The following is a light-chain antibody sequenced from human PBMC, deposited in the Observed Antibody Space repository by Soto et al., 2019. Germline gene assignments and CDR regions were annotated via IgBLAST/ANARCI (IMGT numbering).Light chain of an antibody. V-gene: IGLV2-14*01. CDR1: SSDVGGYNF. Sequence: QSVPTQPASVSGSSGQSITISCTGTSSDVGGYNFVSWYQQHPDKAPKLMIYDVTNRPSGVSNRFSGSKSGNTASLTISGLQAEDEADYYCSSYTSISTYVFGTGTKVPVL. CDR3: SSYTSISTYV. CDR2: DVT. J-gene: IGLJ1*01.